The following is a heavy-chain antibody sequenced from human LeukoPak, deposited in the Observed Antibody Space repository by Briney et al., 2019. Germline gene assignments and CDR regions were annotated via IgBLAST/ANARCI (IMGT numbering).Heavy chain of an antibody. CDR3: ARGTSSYSPYYYYGMDV. CDR1: GYTFTSYG. D-gene: IGHD2-2*01. J-gene: IGHJ6*02. CDR2: ISAYNGNT. Sequence: ASVKVSCKASGYTFTSYGISWVRQAPGRGLEWMGWISAYNGNTNYAQKLQGRVTMTTDTSTSTAYMELRSLRSDDTAVYYCARGTSSYSPYYYYGMDVWGQGTTVTVSS. V-gene: IGHV1-18*01.